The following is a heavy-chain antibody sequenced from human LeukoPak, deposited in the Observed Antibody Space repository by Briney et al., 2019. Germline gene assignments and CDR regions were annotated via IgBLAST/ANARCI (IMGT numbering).Heavy chain of an antibody. CDR2: IISGSSSI. J-gene: IGHJ4*02. Sequence: GGSLRLSCVPSGFTFRGYSMDGVPQAPGKGRGWVSYIISGSSSIYYADSVKGGFTISRDNAKNSLYLQMNSLRAEDTAVYYCARGRGGYYYDYWGQGTLVTVSS. V-gene: IGHV3-48*01. CDR3: ARGRGGYYYDY. D-gene: IGHD3-22*01. CDR1: GFTFRGYS.